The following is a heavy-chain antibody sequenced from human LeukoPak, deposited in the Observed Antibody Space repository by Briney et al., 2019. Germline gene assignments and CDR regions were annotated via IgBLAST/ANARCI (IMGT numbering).Heavy chain of an antibody. CDR3: ARTLAYYDILTGYSLLGAFDI. D-gene: IGHD3-9*01. Sequence: SGTLSLTCAVCGGSISSSNWWSWVRQPPGKGLEWIGEIYHSGSTNYNPSLKSRVTISVDKSKNQFSLKLSSVTAADTAVYYCARTLAYYDILTGYSLLGAFDIWGQGTMVTVSS. CDR2: IYHSGST. CDR1: GGSISSSNW. J-gene: IGHJ3*02. V-gene: IGHV4-4*02.